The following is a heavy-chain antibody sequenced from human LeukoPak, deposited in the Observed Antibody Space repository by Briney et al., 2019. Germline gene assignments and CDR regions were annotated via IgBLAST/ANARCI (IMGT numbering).Heavy chain of an antibody. D-gene: IGHD3-10*01. V-gene: IGHV4-39*01. J-gene: IGHJ4*02. CDR1: GGSISSSSYY. CDR2: IYYSGST. CDR3: ARQTSRGSGSYFHDY. Sequence: PSETLSLTCTVSGGSISSSSYYWGWIRQPPGKGLELIGCIYYSGSTYYNPSLKSRVTISVETSKNQFSLTLSSVTGADTAVYYCARQTSRGSGSYFHDYWGQGTLVTVS.